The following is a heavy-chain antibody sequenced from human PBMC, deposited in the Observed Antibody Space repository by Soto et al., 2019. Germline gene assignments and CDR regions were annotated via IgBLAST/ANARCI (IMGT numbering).Heavy chain of an antibody. CDR1: GGTFSSYT. Sequence: QVQLVQSGAEVKKPGSSVKVSCKASGGTFSSYTIIWVRQAPGQGLEWMGRIIPILGIANYAQKFQGRVTITADKSTSTAYMELSSLRSEDTAVYYCARGSYCSSTSCLTNYYYYYMDVWGKGTTVTVSS. V-gene: IGHV1-69*02. J-gene: IGHJ6*03. CDR2: IIPILGIA. CDR3: ARGSYCSSTSCLTNYYYYYMDV. D-gene: IGHD2-2*01.